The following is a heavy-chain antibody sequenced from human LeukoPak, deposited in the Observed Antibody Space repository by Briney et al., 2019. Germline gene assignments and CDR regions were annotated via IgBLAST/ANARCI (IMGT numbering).Heavy chain of an antibody. J-gene: IGHJ1*01. CDR1: GFTFGSYA. D-gene: IGHD4-17*01. Sequence: PGGSLRLSCAASGFTFGSYAMSWVRQAPGKGLEWVSAISGSGGSTYYADSVKGRFTISRDNSKNTLYLQMNSLRSEDTAVYYCARLFGVTSYGDPQGNWGQGTLVTVSS. CDR3: ARLFGVTSYGDPQGN. V-gene: IGHV3-23*01. CDR2: ISGSGGST.